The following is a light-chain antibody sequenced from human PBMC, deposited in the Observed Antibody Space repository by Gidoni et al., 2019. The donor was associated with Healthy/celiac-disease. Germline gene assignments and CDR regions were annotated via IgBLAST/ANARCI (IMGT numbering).Light chain of an antibody. J-gene: IGKJ5*01. Sequence: DIQLTQSPSTLSASVGARVTITCRASQRISSWLAWYQQKPGKAPKLLIYKASSLESGVPPRFSGSGSGTEFTLPISSLQPDDFATYYCQQYNSYSVTFGQGTRLEIK. CDR1: QRISSW. CDR2: KAS. V-gene: IGKV1-5*03. CDR3: QQYNSYSVT.